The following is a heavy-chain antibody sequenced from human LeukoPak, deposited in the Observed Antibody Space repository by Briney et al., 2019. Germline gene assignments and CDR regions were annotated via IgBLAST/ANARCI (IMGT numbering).Heavy chain of an antibody. D-gene: IGHD3-22*01. CDR1: GFTFSSYG. CDR2: IQYDGSNQ. CDR3: ARVPSQSEDYYDSSGYIDY. J-gene: IGHJ4*02. Sequence: GGSLRLSCTASGFTFSSYGMHWVRQAPGKGLEWVAYIQYDGSNQQYADSVKGRFSISRDRSKNIPYLQMNSLRAEDTAVYYCARVPSQSEDYYDSSGYIDYWGQGTLVTVSS. V-gene: IGHV3-30*02.